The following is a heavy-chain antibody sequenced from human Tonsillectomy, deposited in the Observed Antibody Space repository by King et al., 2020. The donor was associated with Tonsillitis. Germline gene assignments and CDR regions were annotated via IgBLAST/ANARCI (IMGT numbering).Heavy chain of an antibody. J-gene: IGHJ6*02. CDR2: IYYSGST. CDR3: ARSYCSGGSCFPLYAMDV. Sequence: QLQESGPGLVKPSETLSLTCTVSGGSISSYYWSWIRQPPGKGLEWIGYIYYSGSTNYNPSLKSRVAISVDTSKNQFSLKLSSVTAADTAVYYCARSYCSGGSCFPLYAMDVWGQGTTVTVSS. D-gene: IGHD2-15*01. CDR1: GGSISSYY. V-gene: IGHV4-59*01.